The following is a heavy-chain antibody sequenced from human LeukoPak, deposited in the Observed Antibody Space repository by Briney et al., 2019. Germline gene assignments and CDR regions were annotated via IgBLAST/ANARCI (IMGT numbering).Heavy chain of an antibody. CDR1: GFTFSSYE. CDR3: ASEWQHFDY. Sequence: PGGSLRLSCAASGFTFSSYEMNWVRQAPRKGLEWVSYISSSGSTIYYADSVRGRFTISRDNAKNSLYLQMNSLRAEDTAVYYCASEWQHFDYWGQGTLVTVSS. D-gene: IGHD5-12*01. V-gene: IGHV3-48*03. J-gene: IGHJ4*02. CDR2: ISSSGSTI.